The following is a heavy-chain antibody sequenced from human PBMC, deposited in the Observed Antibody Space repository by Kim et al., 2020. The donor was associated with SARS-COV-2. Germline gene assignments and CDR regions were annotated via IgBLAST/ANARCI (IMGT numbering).Heavy chain of an antibody. CDR1: GFTFDDYA. D-gene: IGHD6-13*01. V-gene: IGHV3-9*01. J-gene: IGHJ6*02. Sequence: GGSLRLSCAASGFTFDDYAMHWVRQAPGKGLEWVSGISWNSGSIGYADSVKGRFTISRDNAKNSPYLQMNSLRAEDTALYYCAKEGSRSRSYYYHFGMDVWGQGTTVTVSS. CDR2: ISWNSGSI. CDR3: AKEGSRSRSYYYHFGMDV.